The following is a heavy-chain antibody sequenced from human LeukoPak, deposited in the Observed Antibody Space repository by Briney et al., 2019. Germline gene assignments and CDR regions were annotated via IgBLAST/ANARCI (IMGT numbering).Heavy chain of an antibody. CDR1: GYTFTSYG. D-gene: IGHD1-26*01. Sequence: GASVKVSCKASGYTFTSYGISWVRQAPGQGLEWMGWISAYNGNTNYAQKLQGRVTMTTDTSTSTAYMELRSLRSDDTAVYYCARDPSMVGAHYYYYYMDVWGKGTTVTVSS. CDR2: ISAYNGNT. V-gene: IGHV1-18*01. CDR3: ARDPSMVGAHYYYYYMDV. J-gene: IGHJ6*03.